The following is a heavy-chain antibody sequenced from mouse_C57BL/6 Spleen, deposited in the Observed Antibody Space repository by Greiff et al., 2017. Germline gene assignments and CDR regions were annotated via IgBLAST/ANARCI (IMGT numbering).Heavy chain of an antibody. D-gene: IGHD2-2*01. CDR2: IYPSDSET. CDR1: GYTFTSYW. Sequence: QVQLQQSGAELVRPGSSVKLSCKASGYTFTSYWMDWVKQRPGQGLEWIGNIYPSDSETHYNQKFKDKATLTVDKSSSTAYMQLSSLTSEDSAVYYCAREEALGYLFDYWGQGTTLTVSS. V-gene: IGHV1-61*01. CDR3: AREEALGYLFDY. J-gene: IGHJ2*01.